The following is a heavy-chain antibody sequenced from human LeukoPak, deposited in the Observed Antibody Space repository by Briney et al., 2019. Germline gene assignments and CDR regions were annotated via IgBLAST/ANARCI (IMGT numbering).Heavy chain of an antibody. CDR1: GFTFDDYA. CDR2: ISWNSGSI. CDR3: ARDLIRATSRGAYYFDY. J-gene: IGHJ4*02. Sequence: GGSLRLSCAASGFTFDDYAMHWVRQAPGKGLEWVSSISWNSGSIGYADSVKGRFTISRDNAKNSLYLQMNSLRAEDTAVYYCARDLIRATSRGAYYFDYWGQGTLVTVSS. D-gene: IGHD3-16*01. V-gene: IGHV3-9*01.